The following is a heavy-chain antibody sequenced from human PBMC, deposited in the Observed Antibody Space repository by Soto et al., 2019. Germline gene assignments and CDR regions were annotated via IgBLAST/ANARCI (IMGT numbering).Heavy chain of an antibody. CDR2: ISGSGGST. D-gene: IGHD2-15*01. Sequence: EVQLLESGGGLVQPWGSLRISWAASGFTFSSYAMSWVRQAPGKGLEWVSAISGSGGSTYYADSVKGRFTISRDNSKNTLYLQMNSLRAEDTAVYYCAKDGYCSGGSRYSAEYFQHWGQGTLVTVSS. J-gene: IGHJ1*01. CDR1: GFTFSSYA. CDR3: AKDGYCSGGSRYSAEYFQH. V-gene: IGHV3-23*01.